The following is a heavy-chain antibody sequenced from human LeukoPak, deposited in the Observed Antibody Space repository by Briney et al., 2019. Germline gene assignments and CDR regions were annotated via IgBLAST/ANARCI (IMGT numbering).Heavy chain of an antibody. CDR2: ISGRGEAI. Sequence: GGSLRLSCAASGFTFSNHNMDWVRQAPGKGLEWISYISGRGEAIFYADSVQGRFTISRDNAKDSIYLQMNGLTAEDTAVYYCARTYGSGSLDYGGQGTLVTVSS. CDR1: GFTFSNHN. V-gene: IGHV3-48*01. J-gene: IGHJ4*02. D-gene: IGHD2-15*01. CDR3: ARTYGSGSLDY.